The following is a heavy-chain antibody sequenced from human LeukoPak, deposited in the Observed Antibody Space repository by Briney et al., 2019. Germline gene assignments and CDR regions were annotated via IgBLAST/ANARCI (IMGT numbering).Heavy chain of an antibody. D-gene: IGHD3-10*01. V-gene: IGHV1-69*02. CDR1: GGTFSSYT. CDR3: ARFGDPTSDY. J-gene: IGHJ4*02. CDR2: IIPILRIA. Sequence: ASVKVSCKASGGTFSSYTISWVRQAPGQGLEWMGRIIPILRIANYAQKFQGRVTITADKSTSTAYMELSSLRSEDTAVYYCARFGDPTSDYWGQGTLVTVSS.